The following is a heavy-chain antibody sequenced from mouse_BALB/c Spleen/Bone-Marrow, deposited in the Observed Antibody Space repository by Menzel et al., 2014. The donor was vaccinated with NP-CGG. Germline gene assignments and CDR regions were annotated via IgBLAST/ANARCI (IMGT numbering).Heavy chain of an antibody. CDR3: TRRGRGYAMDY. CDR2: IRLKSNNYAT. V-gene: IGHV6-6*02. CDR1: GFTFSNYW. Sequence: EVMLVESGGGLVQPGGSMKLSCVASGFTFSNYWMNWVRQSPEKGLEWVAEIRLKSNNYATHYAESVKGRFTISRDDSKSSVYLQMNNLRAEYTGICYCTRRGRGYAMDYWGQGTSVTISS. J-gene: IGHJ4*01.